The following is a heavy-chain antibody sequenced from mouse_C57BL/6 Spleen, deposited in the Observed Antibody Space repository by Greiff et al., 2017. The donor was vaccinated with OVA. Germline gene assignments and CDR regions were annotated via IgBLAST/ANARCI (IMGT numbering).Heavy chain of an antibody. D-gene: IGHD1-1*01. CDR3: ERDGVYCGSSYRAY. CDR1: GYSITSGYY. CDR2: ISYDGSN. V-gene: IGHV3-6*01. Sequence: DVKLQESGPGLVKPSQSLSLTCSVTGYSITSGYYWNWIRQFPGNKLELMGYISYDGSNNYNPSLKNRISITLDTSYIPLFLPLNSVTTEDTDTYYGERDGVYCGSSYRAYWGQGTLVTVSA. J-gene: IGHJ3*01.